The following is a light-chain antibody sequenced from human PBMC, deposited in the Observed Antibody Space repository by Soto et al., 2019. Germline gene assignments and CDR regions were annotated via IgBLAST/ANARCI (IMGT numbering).Light chain of an antibody. CDR3: SSYTSINFRVV. CDR1: SSDIGGYSY. J-gene: IGLJ2*01. V-gene: IGLV2-14*01. CDR2: EVG. Sequence: QSALTQPASVAGSAVQSITISCTGASSDIGGYSYVSWYQQHPGKAPKLIIYEVGNRPSGISDRFSGSKSGNTASLTISGLRAADEADDHCSSYTSINFRVVFGGGTKLTVL.